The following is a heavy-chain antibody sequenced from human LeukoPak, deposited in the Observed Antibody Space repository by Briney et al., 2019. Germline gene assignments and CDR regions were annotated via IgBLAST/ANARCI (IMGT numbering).Heavy chain of an antibody. J-gene: IGHJ4*02. CDR1: GFTFSSYS. D-gene: IGHD6-13*01. V-gene: IGHV3-21*01. CDR2: ISSRSSYI. CDR3: ARGGNPGTIAAAGRDY. Sequence: PGGSLRLSCAASGFTFSSYSMNWVRQAPGKGLEWDSSISSRSSYIYYADSVKGRFTISRDNAKNSLYLQMNSLRAEDTAVYYCARGGNPGTIAAAGRDYWGQGTLVTVSS.